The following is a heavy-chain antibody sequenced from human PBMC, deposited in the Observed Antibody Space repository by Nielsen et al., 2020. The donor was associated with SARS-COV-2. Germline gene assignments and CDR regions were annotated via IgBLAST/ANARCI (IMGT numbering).Heavy chain of an antibody. Sequence: GESLKISCSASGFTFSSYAMHWVRQAPGKGLEYVSAISSNGGSTYYADSVKGRFTISRDNSKNTLYLQMSSLRAEDTAVYYCVKWPGYSSGFHFQHWGQGTLVTVSS. J-gene: IGHJ1*01. D-gene: IGHD3-22*01. CDR1: GFTFSSYA. CDR2: ISSNGGST. V-gene: IGHV3-64D*09. CDR3: VKWPGYSSGFHFQH.